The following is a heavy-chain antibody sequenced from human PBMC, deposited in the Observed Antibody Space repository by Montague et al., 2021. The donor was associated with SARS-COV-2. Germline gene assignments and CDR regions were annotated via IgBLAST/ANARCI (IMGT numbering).Heavy chain of an antibody. D-gene: IGHD6-13*01. CDR3: ATHRQHHNH. CDR2: IFYNGDT. V-gene: IGHV4-59*08. Sequence: SETLSLTCTVSGGSISGYYWTWIWQPPGKGLEWIGYIFYNGDTNYNPSLKSRVSISVDTSKNQFSLKLIAVTAADTAVYFCATHRQHHNHWGQGAMVAVSS. CDR1: GGSISGYY. J-gene: IGHJ5*02.